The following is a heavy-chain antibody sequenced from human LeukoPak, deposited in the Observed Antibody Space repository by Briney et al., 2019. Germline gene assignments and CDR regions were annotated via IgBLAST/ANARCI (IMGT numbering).Heavy chain of an antibody. CDR2: MNQDGSEK. J-gene: IGHJ4*02. CDR1: GFTFSNHW. CDR3: VRSYVARALLTEDY. V-gene: IGHV3-7*01. D-gene: IGHD3-10*01. Sequence: PGGSLRLSCAASGFTFSNHWMSWVRQAPGKGLEWVANMNQDGSEKYYVDSVKGRFTISRDNADNSLFLQMNSLRAEDTALYYCVRSYVARALLTEDYWGQGTLVTVSS.